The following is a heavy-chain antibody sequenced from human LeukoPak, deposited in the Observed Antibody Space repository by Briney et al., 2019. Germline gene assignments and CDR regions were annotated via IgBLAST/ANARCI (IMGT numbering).Heavy chain of an antibody. Sequence: GGSLRLSCAASGFTFSSYAMSWVRQAPGKGLEWVSAISGSGGSTYYADSVKGRFTISRDNSKNTLYLQMNSLRAEDTAVYYCARDYLILTEGDAFDIWGQGTMVTVSS. V-gene: IGHV3-23*01. CDR2: ISGSGGST. J-gene: IGHJ3*02. CDR1: GFTFSSYA. D-gene: IGHD2-21*01. CDR3: ARDYLILTEGDAFDI.